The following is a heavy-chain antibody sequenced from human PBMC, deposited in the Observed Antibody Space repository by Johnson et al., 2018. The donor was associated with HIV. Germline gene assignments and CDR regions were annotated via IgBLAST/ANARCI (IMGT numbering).Heavy chain of an antibody. CDR1: GFTFDDYA. D-gene: IGHD4-17*01. Sequence: LVESGGGLVQPGRSLRLSCAASGFTFDDYAMHWVRQAPGKGLEWVSGISWNSGSIGYADSVKGRFTISRDNAKNSLYLQMNSLRAEDTALYYCAKDRHDYGDLDAFDSWGQGTMVTVSS. CDR2: ISWNSGSI. V-gene: IGHV3-9*01. J-gene: IGHJ3*02. CDR3: AKDRHDYGDLDAFDS.